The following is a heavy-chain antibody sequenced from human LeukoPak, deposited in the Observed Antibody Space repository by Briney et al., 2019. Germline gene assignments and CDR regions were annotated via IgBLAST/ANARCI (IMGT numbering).Heavy chain of an antibody. V-gene: IGHV3-23*01. Sequence: RAGGSLRLSCGASGFTFSSYAMSWVRQAPGKGLEWVSAIGSGTYYADSVKGRFTISRDNSKNTLYLQMNSLRAEDTAVYYCAKVLAYYFDYWGQETLVTVSS. CDR3: AKVLAYYFDY. CDR2: IGSGT. J-gene: IGHJ4*02. CDR1: GFTFSSYA.